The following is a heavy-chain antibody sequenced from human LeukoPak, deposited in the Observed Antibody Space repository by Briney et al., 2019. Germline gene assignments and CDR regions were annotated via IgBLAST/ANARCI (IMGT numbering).Heavy chain of an antibody. CDR2: ISGSGGST. Sequence: PGGSLRHSCVASVVLFSRFARCTGCPAPGKGLEWVSVISGSGGSTYYADSVKGRFTISRDNSKNTLYLQMNSLRAEDTTVYYCAKSIGSGSYYGGDYWGQGNLDTVSS. CDR1: VVLFSRFA. D-gene: IGHD3-22*01. CDR3: AKSIGSGSYYGGDY. V-gene: IGHV3-23*01. J-gene: IGHJ4*02.